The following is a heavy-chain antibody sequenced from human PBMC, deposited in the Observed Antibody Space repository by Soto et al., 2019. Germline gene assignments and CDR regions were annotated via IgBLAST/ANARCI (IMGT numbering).Heavy chain of an antibody. J-gene: IGHJ4*02. V-gene: IGHV1-18*04. Sequence: ASVKVSCKASGYTFTSYGISWVRQAPGQGLEWMGWISAYNGNTDYAQKLQGRVTMTTDTSTSTAYMELRSLRSDDTAVYYCAISIRYSSFFNYWGQGTMVTVYS. CDR3: AISIRYSSFFNY. CDR2: ISAYNGNT. CDR1: GYTFTSYG. D-gene: IGHD6-19*01.